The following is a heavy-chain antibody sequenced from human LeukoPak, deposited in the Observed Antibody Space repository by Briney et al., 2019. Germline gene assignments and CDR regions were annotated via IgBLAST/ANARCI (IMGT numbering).Heavy chain of an antibody. CDR1: GFTFNSYA. V-gene: IGHV3-23*01. Sequence: GGSLRLSCAASGFTFNSYAMTWVRQAPGKGLEWVSLISDSGSKTYYAGSVKGRFTIARDKFKRSLYLQMNSLRAEDTAIYYCAKDMIYGSGSSSKWRFDIWGQGTMVTVSS. J-gene: IGHJ3*02. CDR3: AKDMIYGSGSSSKWRFDI. D-gene: IGHD3-10*01. CDR2: ISDSGSKT.